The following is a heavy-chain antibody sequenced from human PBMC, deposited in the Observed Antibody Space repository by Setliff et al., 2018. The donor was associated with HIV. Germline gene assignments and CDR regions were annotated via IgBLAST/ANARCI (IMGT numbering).Heavy chain of an antibody. V-gene: IGHV4-39*07. CDR1: GDSISRNNYY. J-gene: IGHJ3*02. Sequence: KPSETLSLTCSVSGDSISRNNYYWGWTRQSPGKGLEWVGSISSSGSTYYSPSLQSRLTISVDTSKNQLSLKLTSVTAADTAVYYCARLTYCYDTSGPAAAFDIWGQGTMVTVSS. D-gene: IGHD3-22*01. CDR2: ISSSGST. CDR3: ARLTYCYDTSGPAAAFDI.